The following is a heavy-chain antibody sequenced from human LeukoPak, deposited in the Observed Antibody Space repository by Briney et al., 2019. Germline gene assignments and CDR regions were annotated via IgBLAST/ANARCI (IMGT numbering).Heavy chain of an antibody. D-gene: IGHD3-3*01. CDR2: MNPNSGNT. CDR1: GYTFTSYD. V-gene: IGHV1-8*01. CDR3: ARDFQTYYDFHGMDV. Sequence: ASVKVSCKASGYTFTSYDINWVRQATGQGLEWMGWMNPNSGNTGYAQKFQGRVTMTRNTSISTAYMELSSLRSEDTAVYYCARDFQTYYDFHGMDVWGQGTTVTVSS. J-gene: IGHJ6*02.